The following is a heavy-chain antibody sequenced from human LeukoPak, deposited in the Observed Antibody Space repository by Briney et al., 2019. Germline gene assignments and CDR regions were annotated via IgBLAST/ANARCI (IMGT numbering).Heavy chain of an antibody. J-gene: IGHJ4*02. V-gene: IGHV1-18*01. D-gene: IGHD4-17*01. Sequence: ASVKVSCKASGYTFTSYGISWVRQAPGQGLEWMGWISAYNGNTNYAQKLQGRVTMTTDTSTSTAYMELRSLRSDDTVVYYCARDSDSGYYELRHYFDYWGQGTLVTVSS. CDR3: ARDSDSGYYELRHYFDY. CDR2: ISAYNGNT. CDR1: GYTFTSYG.